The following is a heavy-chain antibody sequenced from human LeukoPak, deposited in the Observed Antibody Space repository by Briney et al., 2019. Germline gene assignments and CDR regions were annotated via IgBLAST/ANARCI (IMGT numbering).Heavy chain of an antibody. D-gene: IGHD6-19*01. V-gene: IGHV3-23*01. J-gene: IGHJ4*02. Sequence: GGTLRLSCAASGFNFNKYDMTWARQAPGKGLEWVSTITGRSDKTYYTDSVKGRFVTSRDNSKDTLYLQMNSLRAEDTALYYCAKGGWLDDLGQGALVTVSS. CDR1: GFNFNKYD. CDR2: ITGRSDKT. CDR3: AKGGWLDD.